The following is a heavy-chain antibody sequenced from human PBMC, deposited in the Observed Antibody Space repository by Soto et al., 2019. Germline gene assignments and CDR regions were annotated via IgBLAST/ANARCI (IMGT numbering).Heavy chain of an antibody. CDR2: IYYSGST. Sequence: QLQLQESGPGLVKPSETLSLTCTVSGGSISSSGYYWGWIRQPPGKGLEWIGSIYYSGSTYYNPSLKSRITVSVDTSKNHFSLELSSVTAADTAVYYCASQQYYYDSDAYPASDGFDFWGXGXXXXVS. CDR1: GGSISSSGYY. V-gene: IGHV4-39*02. D-gene: IGHD3-22*01. J-gene: IGHJ3*01. CDR3: ASQQYYYDSDAYPASDGFDF.